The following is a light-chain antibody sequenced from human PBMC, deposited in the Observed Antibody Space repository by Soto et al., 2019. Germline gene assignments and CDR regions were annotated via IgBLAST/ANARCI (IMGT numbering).Light chain of an antibody. CDR3: QHANTFPLT. V-gene: IGKV1-12*01. CDR1: QGIGNW. J-gene: IGKJ4*01. Sequence: DIQMTQSPSSVSASVGDRVTITCRASQGIGNWLAWYQQKPGKAPNLLIYGACSLQNGVPSRFSGSGSGTDFTLTISSLQPEDFATYYCQHANTFPLTFGGGTKVDIK. CDR2: GAC.